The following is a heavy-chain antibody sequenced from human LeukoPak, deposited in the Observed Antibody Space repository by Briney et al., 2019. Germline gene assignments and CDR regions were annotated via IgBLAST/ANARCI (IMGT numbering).Heavy chain of an antibody. CDR3: ARYCSSTSCAPAYYYYGMDV. V-gene: IGHV3-9*01. J-gene: IGHJ6*02. CDR2: ISWNSGSI. CDR1: GFTFDDYA. D-gene: IGHD2-2*01. Sequence: GRSLRLSCAASGFTFDDYAMHWVREAPGKGLEWVSGISWNSGSIGYADSVKGRFTISRDNAKNSLYLQMNSLRAEDTALYYCARYCSSTSCAPAYYYYGMDVWGQGTTATVSS.